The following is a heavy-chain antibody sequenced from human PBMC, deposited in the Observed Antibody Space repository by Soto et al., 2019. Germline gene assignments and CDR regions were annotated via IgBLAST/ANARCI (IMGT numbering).Heavy chain of an antibody. CDR1: GFSLSTNGVG. D-gene: IGHD2-15*01. CDR3: AHSKRLGGGSDFDKGMDV. Sequence: QITLKESGPTLVKSGQTLTLTCTFSGFSLSTNGVGVGWIRQPPRKALEWLALIYWDDDKRYSSSLKSRLTISKDTTKNQVVLTMTHMDPVDTATDYCAHSKRLGGGSDFDKGMDVWGQGTTFTVSS. J-gene: IGHJ6*02. V-gene: IGHV2-5*02. CDR2: IYWDDDK.